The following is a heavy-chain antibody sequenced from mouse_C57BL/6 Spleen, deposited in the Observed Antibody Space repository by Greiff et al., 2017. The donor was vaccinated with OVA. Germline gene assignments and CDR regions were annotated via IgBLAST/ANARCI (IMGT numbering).Heavy chain of an antibody. CDR1: GFTFNTYA. Sequence: VQLKESGGGLVQPKGSLKLSCAASGFTFNTYAMHWVRQAPGKGLEWVARIRSKSSNYATYYADSVKDRLNISRDDSQSMLYLQMNNLKTEDTAMYYCVTGEYDGRGYYYAMDYWGQGTSVTVSS. CDR2: IRSKSSNYAT. V-gene: IGHV10-3*01. J-gene: IGHJ4*01. D-gene: IGHD2-14*01. CDR3: VTGEYDGRGYYYAMDY.